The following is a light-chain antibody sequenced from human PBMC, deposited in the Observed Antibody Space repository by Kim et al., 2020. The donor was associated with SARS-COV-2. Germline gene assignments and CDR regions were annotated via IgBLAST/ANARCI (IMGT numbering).Light chain of an antibody. CDR2: GAS. CDR3: QQYENWPPVT. V-gene: IGKV3-15*01. J-gene: IGKJ4*01. Sequence: EIVMTQSPATLSVSPGERVTLSCRASQGVSDNLAWYQHKPGQAPRLLIYGASTRATGVPARFSGSGSGTEFTLDISSLQSEDFAVYYCQQYENWPPVTFGGGTKGDIK. CDR1: QGVSDN.